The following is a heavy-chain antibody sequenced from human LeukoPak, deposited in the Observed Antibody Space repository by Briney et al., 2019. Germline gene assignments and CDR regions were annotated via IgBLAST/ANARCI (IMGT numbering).Heavy chain of an antibody. CDR3: ARGLWFGDENPPYFDY. D-gene: IGHD3-10*01. Sequence: SETLSLTCTVSGGSISSYYWSWIRQPPGKGLEWIGYIYYSGSTNYNPSLKSRVTISVDTSKNQFSLKLGSVTAADTAVYYCARGLWFGDENPPYFDYWGQGTLVTVSS. CDR1: GGSISSYY. CDR2: IYYSGST. V-gene: IGHV4-59*12. J-gene: IGHJ4*02.